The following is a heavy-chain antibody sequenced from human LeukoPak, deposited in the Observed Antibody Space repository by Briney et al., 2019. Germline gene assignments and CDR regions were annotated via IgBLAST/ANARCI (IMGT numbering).Heavy chain of an antibody. D-gene: IGHD4-11*01. CDR3: ARDQTVTTFYYYGMDV. J-gene: IGHJ6*02. CDR2: INPNSGGT. V-gene: IGHV1-2*02. CDR1: GSTFTGYY. Sequence: ASVKVSCKASGSTFTGYYMHGVRQAPGQGLGWMGGINPNSGGTNYAQKFQGRVTMTGDTSISTAYMELSRLRSDDTAVYYCARDQTVTTFYYYGMDVWGQGTTVTVSS.